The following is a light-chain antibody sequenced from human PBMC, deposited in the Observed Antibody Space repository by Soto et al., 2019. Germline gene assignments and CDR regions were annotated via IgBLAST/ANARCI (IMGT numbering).Light chain of an antibody. J-gene: IGKJ1*01. CDR2: GVS. CDR1: QSISHMY. Sequence: EIVLTQSPGTLSLSPGERATLSCRASQSISHMYLAWYQQEPGQAPRLLIHGVSIRATGIPDRFSGSGSGTDFTLTISRLEPEDFAVYYCQLYGNSPWTFGQGTKVEIK. V-gene: IGKV3-20*01. CDR3: QLYGNSPWT.